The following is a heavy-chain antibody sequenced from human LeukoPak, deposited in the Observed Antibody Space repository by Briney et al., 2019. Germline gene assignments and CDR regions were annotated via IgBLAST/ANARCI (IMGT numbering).Heavy chain of an antibody. D-gene: IGHD1-14*01. CDR2: ISGSGGST. V-gene: IGHV3-23*01. CDR3: GGKRAQPYYFDY. Sequence: GGSLRLSCAASGFTFSTSAMNWVRQAPGKGLEWVSGISGSGGSTYYADSVKGRFTISRDNSKNTLYLQMNSLRAEDTAVYYCGGKRAQPYYFDYWGQGALVTVSS. J-gene: IGHJ4*02. CDR1: GFTFSTSA.